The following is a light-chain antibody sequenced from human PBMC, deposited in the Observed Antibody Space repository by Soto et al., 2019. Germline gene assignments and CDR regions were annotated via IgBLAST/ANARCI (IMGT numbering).Light chain of an antibody. V-gene: IGKV3D-20*02. CDR1: QTVRNNY. Sequence: VLTQSPGTLSLSPGERATLSCRARQTVRNNYLAWYQQKPGQAPRLLIYDASSRATGIPDRFSGGGSGTEFTLTISRLEPEDFAVYYCQQYNNWLPLTFGGGTKVDIK. CDR3: QQYNNWLPLT. CDR2: DAS. J-gene: IGKJ4*01.